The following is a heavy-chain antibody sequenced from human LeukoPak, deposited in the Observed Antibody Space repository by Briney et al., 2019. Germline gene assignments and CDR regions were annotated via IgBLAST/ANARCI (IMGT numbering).Heavy chain of an antibody. V-gene: IGHV4-30-2*01. D-gene: IGHD6-13*01. CDR3: ARSRIAAAGDDAFDI. CDR2: IYHSGST. CDR1: GGSISSGGYS. Sequence: SQTLSLTCAVSGGSISSGGYSWSWIRQPPGKGLEWMGYIYHSGSTYYNPSLKSRVTISVDRSKNQFSLKLSSVTAADTAVYYCARSRIAAAGDDAFDIWGQGTMVTVSS. J-gene: IGHJ3*02.